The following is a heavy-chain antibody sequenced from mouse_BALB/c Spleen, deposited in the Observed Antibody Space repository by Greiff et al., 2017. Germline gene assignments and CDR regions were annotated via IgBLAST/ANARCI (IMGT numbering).Heavy chain of an antibody. J-gene: IGHJ1*01. D-gene: IGHD1-1*01. V-gene: IGHV1-7*01. CDR3: ARRAVGYWYFDV. CDR2: INPSTGYT. Sequence: QVQLQQSGAELAKPGASVKMSCKASGYTFTSYWMHWVKQRPGQGLEWIGYINPSTGYTEYNQKFKDKATLTADKSSSTAYMQLSSLTSEDSAVYYCARRAVGYWYFDVWGAGTTVTVSS. CDR1: GYTFTSYW.